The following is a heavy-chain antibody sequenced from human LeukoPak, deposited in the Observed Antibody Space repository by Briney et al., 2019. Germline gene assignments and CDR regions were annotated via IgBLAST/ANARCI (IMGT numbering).Heavy chain of an antibody. CDR1: GFTFSSNY. D-gene: IGHD3-22*01. Sequence: GGSLRLSCAASGFTFSSNYMSWVRQAPGKGLEWVSYISSSSSTIYYAESVKGRFTISRDNAKNSLYLQMNSLRDEDTAVYYCARGGSGYGDYYYFYGMDVWGQGTTVTVSS. V-gene: IGHV3-48*02. CDR2: ISSSSSTI. CDR3: ARGGSGYGDYYYFYGMDV. J-gene: IGHJ6*02.